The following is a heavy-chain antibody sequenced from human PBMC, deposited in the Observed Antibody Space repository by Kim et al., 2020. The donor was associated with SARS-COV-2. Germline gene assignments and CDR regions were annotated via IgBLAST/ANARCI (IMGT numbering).Heavy chain of an antibody. CDR1: GYSFTSYW. CDR2: IYPGDSDT. V-gene: IGHV5-51*01. J-gene: IGHJ6*02. D-gene: IGHD1-26*01. CDR3: ARLSLGMGYYYGMDV. Sequence: GESLKISCKGSGYSFTSYWIGWVRQMPGKGLEWMGIIYPGDSDTRYSPSFQGQVTISADKSISTAYLQWSSLKASDTAMYYCARLSLGMGYYYGMDVWGQGTTVTVSS.